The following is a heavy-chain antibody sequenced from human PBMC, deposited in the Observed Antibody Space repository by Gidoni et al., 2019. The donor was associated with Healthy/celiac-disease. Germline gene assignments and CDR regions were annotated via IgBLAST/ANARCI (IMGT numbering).Heavy chain of an antibody. CDR1: GFTFGSYA. V-gene: IGHV3-64D*09. CDR2: ISSNGGST. CDR3: VKGSGITGTTDAFDI. D-gene: IGHD1-7*01. Sequence: EVQLVESGGGLVQPGGSLRLSCSASGFTFGSYAMHWVRQAPGKGLEYVSAISSNGGSTYYADSVKGRFTISRDNSKNTLYLQMSSLRAEDTAVYYCVKGSGITGTTDAFDIWGQGTMVTVSS. J-gene: IGHJ3*02.